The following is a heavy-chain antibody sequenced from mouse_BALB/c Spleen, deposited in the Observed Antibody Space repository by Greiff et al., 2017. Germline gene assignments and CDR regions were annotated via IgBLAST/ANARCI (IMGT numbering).Heavy chain of an antibody. CDR3: ARCGPAWFAY. Sequence: EVMVVESGGGLVQPGGSRKLSCAASGFTFSSFGMHWVRQAPEKGLEWVAYISSGSSTIYYADTVKGRFTISRDNPKNTLFLQMTSLRSEDTAMYYCARCGPAWFAYWGQGTLVTVSA. CDR1: GFTFSSFG. CDR2: ISSGSSTI. V-gene: IGHV5-17*02. J-gene: IGHJ3*01.